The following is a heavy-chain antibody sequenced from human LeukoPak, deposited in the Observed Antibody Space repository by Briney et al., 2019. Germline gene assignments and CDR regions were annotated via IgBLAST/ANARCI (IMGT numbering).Heavy chain of an antibody. J-gene: IGHJ5*02. D-gene: IGHD3-3*02. V-gene: IGHV3-23*01. CDR1: GFTFSSYA. CDR2: ISGSGGNT. CDR3: AKLAQSANWFDP. Sequence: PGGSLRLSCAASGFTFSSYAMSWVRQAPGKGLEWVSGISGSGGNTYYADSVKGRFTISRDNSKNTLYLQMNSLRAEDTAVYYCAKLAQSANWFDPWGQGTLVTVSS.